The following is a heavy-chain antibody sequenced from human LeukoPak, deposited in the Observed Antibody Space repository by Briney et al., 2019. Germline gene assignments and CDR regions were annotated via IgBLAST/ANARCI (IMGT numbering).Heavy chain of an antibody. CDR3: AKGSLSGLYYFDY. V-gene: IGHV3-23*01. D-gene: IGHD3-9*01. Sequence: QAGGSLRLSCAASGFTFSSYAMSCVRQAPGKGLEWVSTISGSGGSTNYADSVKGRFTISRDNSKNTLYLQMNSLRAEDTAVYYCAKGSLSGLYYFDYWGQGTLVTASS. CDR2: ISGSGGST. CDR1: GFTFSSYA. J-gene: IGHJ4*02.